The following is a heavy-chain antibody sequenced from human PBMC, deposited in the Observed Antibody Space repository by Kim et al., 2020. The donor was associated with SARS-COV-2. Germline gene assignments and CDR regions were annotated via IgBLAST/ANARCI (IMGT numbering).Heavy chain of an antibody. CDR3: ARDPEHCSGGTCPHFDH. CDR1: GFTFSYYG. V-gene: IGHV3-33*05. Sequence: GGSLRLSCAASGFTFSYYGMHWVLQAPGKGLEWVAAISYDGSNQYYTDSVKGRFTISRDNSKSTLYLQMNSLRTEDTAVYYCARDPEHCSGGTCPHFDHWGQGTLVTVSS. J-gene: IGHJ4*02. D-gene: IGHD2-15*01. CDR2: ISYDGSNQ.